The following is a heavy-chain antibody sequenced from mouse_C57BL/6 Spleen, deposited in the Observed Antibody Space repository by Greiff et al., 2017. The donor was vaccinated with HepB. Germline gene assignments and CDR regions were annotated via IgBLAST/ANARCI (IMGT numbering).Heavy chain of an antibody. D-gene: IGHD2-5*01. J-gene: IGHJ2*01. CDR3: ASTYYSNYFDY. Sequence: ESGPGLVKPSQSLSLTCSVTGYSITSGYYWNWIRQFPGNKLEWMGYISYDGSNNYNPSLKNRISITRDTSKNQFFLKLNSVTTEDTATYYCASTYYSNYFDYWGQGTTLPVSS. V-gene: IGHV3-6*01. CDR1: GYSITSGYY. CDR2: ISYDGSN.